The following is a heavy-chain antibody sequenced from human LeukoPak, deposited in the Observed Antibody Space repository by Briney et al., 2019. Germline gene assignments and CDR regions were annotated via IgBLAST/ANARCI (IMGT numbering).Heavy chain of an antibody. Sequence: GGSLRLSCTASGFTFSSYAMSWVRQAPGKGLEWVSAINSAGSTYYGDSVRGRFTISRDNSKNVLYLQMNSLRAEDTALYYCAKDQNTVATAPFDYWGQGTLVTVSS. V-gene: IGHV3-23*01. D-gene: IGHD4-17*01. CDR1: GFTFSSYA. J-gene: IGHJ4*02. CDR2: INSAGST. CDR3: AKDQNTVATAPFDY.